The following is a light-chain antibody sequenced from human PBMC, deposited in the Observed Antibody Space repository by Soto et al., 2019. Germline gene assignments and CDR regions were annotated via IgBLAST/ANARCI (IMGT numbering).Light chain of an antibody. CDR3: QQVKVYPST. Sequence: IQIIKSPSDLSAAVGYRSPSTSRPSQSISGSLAWYQQKPGKAPKALIYDASTLHSGVPSRFSGGGSGTEFTLTISSLQPEDFATYCCQQVKVYPSTFGGGTKVDIK. J-gene: IGKJ4*01. CDR1: QSISGS. CDR2: DAS. V-gene: IGKV1-5*01.